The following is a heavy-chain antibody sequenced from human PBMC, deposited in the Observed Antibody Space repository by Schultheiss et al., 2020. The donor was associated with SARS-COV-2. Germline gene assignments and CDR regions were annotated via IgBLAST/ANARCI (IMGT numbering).Heavy chain of an antibody. J-gene: IGHJ4*02. CDR1: GGSISSGSYY. Sequence: SETLSLTCTVSGGSISSGSYYWSWIRQPAGKGLEWIGRIYTSGSTNYNPSLKSRVTISVDTSKNQFSLKLSSVTAADTAVYYCARELSSSSWVYFDYWGLGTLVTVSS. CDR2: IYTSGST. D-gene: IGHD6-13*01. V-gene: IGHV4-61*02. CDR3: ARELSSSSWVYFDY.